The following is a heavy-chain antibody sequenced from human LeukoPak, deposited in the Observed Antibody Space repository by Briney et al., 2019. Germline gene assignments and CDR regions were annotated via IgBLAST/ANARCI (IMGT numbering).Heavy chain of an antibody. CDR2: INKNGGST. V-gene: IGHV3-64D*06. J-gene: IGHJ5*02. CDR1: GFTFNIYA. Sequence: GGSLRLSCSASGFTFNIYAMHWVRQAPGKGLEYVSAINKNGGSTYYADSVKGRFIISRDNSKNMLYLQMRSLRLEDTAVYYCVKDQAERFGELFSWGQGTLVTVSS. D-gene: IGHD3-10*01. CDR3: VKDQAERFGELFS.